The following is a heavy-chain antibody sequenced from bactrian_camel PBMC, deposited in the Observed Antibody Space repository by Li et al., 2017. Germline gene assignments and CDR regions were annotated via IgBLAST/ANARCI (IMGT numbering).Heavy chain of an antibody. CDR1: AYTSGFWC. D-gene: IGHD6*01. J-gene: IGHJ4*01. V-gene: IGHV3S53*01. CDR2: IGTDGKT. Sequence: QLVESGGGTVQAGGSRRLSCTSNAYTSGFWCMAWFRHGQEAVATIGTDGKTTYANSVKGRFAISKDIAKNTVYLEMNSLKPEDTAMYYCAADLGSLYGGSWLAASEYDYWGQGTQVTVS. CDR3: AADLGSLYGGSWLAASEYDY.